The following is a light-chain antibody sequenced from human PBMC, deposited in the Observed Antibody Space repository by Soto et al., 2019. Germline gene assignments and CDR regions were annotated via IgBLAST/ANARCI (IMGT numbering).Light chain of an antibody. CDR3: QSYDSSLSGVV. CDR2: GNN. CDR1: SSNIGAGYD. Sequence: QAVVTQPPSVSGAPGQRVTISCTGSSSNIGAGYDVHWYQQLPGTAPKLLIHGNNYRPSGVPDRFSGSKSGTSASLAITGLQAEDEADYYCQSYDSSLSGVVFGGGTKLTVL. J-gene: IGLJ2*01. V-gene: IGLV1-40*01.